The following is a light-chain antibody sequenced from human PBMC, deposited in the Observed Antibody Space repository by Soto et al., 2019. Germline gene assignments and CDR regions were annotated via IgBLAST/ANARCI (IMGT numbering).Light chain of an antibody. Sequence: QSALTQPASVSGSPGQSITISCTGTSSDVGGYNYVSWYQQHPGKAPKLMNYEVSNRPPGVSNRFSGSKSGNTASLTISGLQAEDEADYYCSSYTSSSTLVVFGGGTQLTVL. J-gene: IGLJ2*01. CDR3: SSYTSSSTLVV. CDR2: EVS. CDR1: SSDVGGYNY. V-gene: IGLV2-14*01.